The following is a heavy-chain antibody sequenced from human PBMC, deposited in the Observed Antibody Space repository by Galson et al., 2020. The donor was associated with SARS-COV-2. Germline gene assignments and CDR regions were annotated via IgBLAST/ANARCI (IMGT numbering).Heavy chain of an antibody. J-gene: IGHJ6*02. V-gene: IGHV3-33*01. CDR3: ARDSGYYNSSGHYYYYGMDV. Sequence: GGSLRLSCAASGFTFSSYGMHWVRQAPGKGLEWVAVIWYDGSNTYYADSVKGRFTISRDNSKNTLYLQMNSLRAEDTAVYYCARDSGYYNSSGHYYYYGMDVWGQGTTVTVSS. CDR1: GFTFSSYG. D-gene: IGHD3-22*01. CDR2: IWYDGSNT.